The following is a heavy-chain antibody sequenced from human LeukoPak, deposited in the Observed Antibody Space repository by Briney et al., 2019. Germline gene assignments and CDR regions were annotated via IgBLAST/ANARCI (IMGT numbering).Heavy chain of an antibody. V-gene: IGHV3-30*04. J-gene: IGHJ4*02. CDR2: ISYDGSDK. Sequence: GGSLRLSCAASGFTFSTYAMHWVRQAPGKGLEWVTVISYDGSDKYYADSVKGRFTISRDNSKNTLYLQMNSLRAEDTAVYYCAREGTDLIVATLRLDYWGQGTLVTVSS. CDR1: GFTFSTYA. D-gene: IGHD5-12*01. CDR3: AREGTDLIVATLRLDY.